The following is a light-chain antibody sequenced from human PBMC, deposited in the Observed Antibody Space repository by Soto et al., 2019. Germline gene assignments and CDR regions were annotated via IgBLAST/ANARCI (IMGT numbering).Light chain of an antibody. CDR2: EVT. CDR1: SNDVGGYNY. J-gene: IGLJ1*01. V-gene: IGLV2-8*01. CDR3: SSYAGSYRV. Sequence: QSALTQPPSASGSPGQSVTISCTGTSNDVGGYNYVSWYQQHPGKAPKLMIYEVTKRPSGVPDRFSGSKSGNTASLTVSGLQAEDEADYYCSSYAGSYRVFGTATKVTVL.